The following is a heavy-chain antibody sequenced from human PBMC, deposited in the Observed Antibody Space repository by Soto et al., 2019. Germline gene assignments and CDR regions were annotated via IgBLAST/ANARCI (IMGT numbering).Heavy chain of an antibody. CDR3: AKDSDGSGSYYNHPDY. V-gene: IGHV3-30*18. Sequence: GGSLRLSCAASGFTFSSYGMHWVRQAPGKGLEWVAVISFDGSNKYYADSVKGRFTISRDNSKNTLYLQMNSLRAEDTAVYYCAKDSDGSGSYYNHPDYWGQGSLVTVSS. J-gene: IGHJ4*02. CDR2: ISFDGSNK. CDR1: GFTFSSYG. D-gene: IGHD3-10*01.